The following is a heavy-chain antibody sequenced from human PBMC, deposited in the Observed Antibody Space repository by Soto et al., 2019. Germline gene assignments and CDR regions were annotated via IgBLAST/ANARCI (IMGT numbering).Heavy chain of an antibody. CDR3: ARLAILCFGELLGPYGMDV. J-gene: IGHJ6*02. CDR2: IYYSGST. D-gene: IGHD3-10*01. CDR1: GGSISSGDYY. Sequence: SETLSLTCTVSGGSISSGDYYWSWIRQPPGKGLEWIGYIYYSGSTYYNPSLKSRVTISVDTSKNQFSLKLSSVTAADTAVYSLARLAILCFGELLGPYGMDVWGQGTTVTVSS. V-gene: IGHV4-30-4*01.